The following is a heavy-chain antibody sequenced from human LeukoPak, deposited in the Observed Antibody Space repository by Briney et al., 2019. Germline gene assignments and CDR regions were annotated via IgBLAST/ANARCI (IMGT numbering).Heavy chain of an antibody. Sequence: ASVKVSCKASGYTFTSYYMHWVRQAPGQGLEWMGIINPSGGSTSYAQKFQGRVTMTRDTSTSTVYMELSSLRSEDTAVYYCARARFVAVADNHFDPWGQGTLVTVSS. CDR2: INPSGGST. D-gene: IGHD6-19*01. CDR3: ARARFVAVADNHFDP. J-gene: IGHJ5*02. CDR1: GYTFTSYY. V-gene: IGHV1-46*01.